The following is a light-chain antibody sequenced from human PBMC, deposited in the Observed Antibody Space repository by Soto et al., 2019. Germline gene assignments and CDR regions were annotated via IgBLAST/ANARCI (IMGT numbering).Light chain of an antibody. CDR2: KAS. Sequence: DIQMTXXPXXXXGXXXDXXTIXCRASQTISSWLAWYQQKPGKAPKLLIYKASTLKSGVPSRFSGSGSGTDFTLSISSLQPEDFATYYCQQADSFPITFGQGTRLEI. V-gene: IGKV1-5*03. CDR1: QTISSW. J-gene: IGKJ5*01. CDR3: QQADSFPIT.